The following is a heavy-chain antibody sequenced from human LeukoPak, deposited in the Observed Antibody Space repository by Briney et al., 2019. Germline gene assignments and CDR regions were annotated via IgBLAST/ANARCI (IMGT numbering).Heavy chain of an antibody. Sequence: PGGSLRLSCAASGFTFDDYAMHWVRQAPGKGLEWVSGISWNSGSIGYADSVKGRFTISRDNAKNSLYLQVNSLRAEDTALYYCAKDIEDGAAAGTSGVFDYWGQGTLVTVSS. V-gene: IGHV3-9*01. D-gene: IGHD6-13*01. CDR3: AKDIEDGAAAGTSGVFDY. CDR1: GFTFDDYA. CDR2: ISWNSGSI. J-gene: IGHJ4*02.